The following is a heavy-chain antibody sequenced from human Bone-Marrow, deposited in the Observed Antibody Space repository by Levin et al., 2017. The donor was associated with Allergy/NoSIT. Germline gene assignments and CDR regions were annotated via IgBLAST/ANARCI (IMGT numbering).Heavy chain of an antibody. Sequence: LSLTCAASGFTFSSYGMHWVRQAPGKGLEWVAVIWYDGSNKYYADSVKGRFTISRDNSKNTLYLQMNSLRAEDTAVYYCARSGAAAGIWEYYYYGMDVWGQGTTVTVSS. J-gene: IGHJ6*02. CDR2: IWYDGSNK. CDR3: ARSGAAAGIWEYYYYGMDV. CDR1: GFTFSSYG. V-gene: IGHV3-33*01. D-gene: IGHD6-13*01.